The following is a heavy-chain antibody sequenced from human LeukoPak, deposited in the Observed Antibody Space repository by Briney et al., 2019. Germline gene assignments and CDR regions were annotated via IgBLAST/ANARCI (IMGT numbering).Heavy chain of an antibody. Sequence: PGGSLRLSCAASGFTFSRYWMSWVRQAPGKGLEWVSAISGSGGSTYYADSVKGWFTISRDNSKNTLYLQMNSLRAEDTAVYYCAKDSDYYDSSGYRVYWGQGTLVTVSS. D-gene: IGHD3-22*01. J-gene: IGHJ4*02. CDR2: ISGSGGST. CDR3: AKDSDYYDSSGYRVY. V-gene: IGHV3-23*01. CDR1: GFTFSRYW.